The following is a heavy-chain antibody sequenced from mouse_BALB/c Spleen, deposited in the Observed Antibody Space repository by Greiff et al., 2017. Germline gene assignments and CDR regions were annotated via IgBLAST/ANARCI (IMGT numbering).Heavy chain of an antibody. Sequence: EVQVEESGGGLVQPGGSMKLSCVASGFTFSNYWMNWVRQSPEKGLEWVAESRLKSNNYATHYAESVKGRFTISRDDSKSSVNLQMNNLRAEDTGIYCCPGDPWFAYWGQGTLVTVSA. CDR1: GFTFSNYW. V-gene: IGHV6-6*02. J-gene: IGHJ3*01. CDR2: SRLKSNNYAT. CDR3: PGDPWFAY.